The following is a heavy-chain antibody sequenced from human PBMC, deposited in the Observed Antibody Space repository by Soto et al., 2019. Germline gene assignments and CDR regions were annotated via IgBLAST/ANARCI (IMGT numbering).Heavy chain of an antibody. CDR1: GGTFSTYA. V-gene: IGHV1-69*12. D-gene: IGHD5-18*01. CDR3: ASGIQLWLRRIHNGYSG. Sequence: QVQLVQSGAEVKKPESSVKVSCKAPGGTFSTYAISWVRQAPGQGLEWMGGIIPMFGTAYYAQRFQDRVTITADEATNTVYMALSSLRSENMAVYFCASGIQLWLRRIHNGYSGWGQGTLVTVSS. CDR2: IIPMFGTA. J-gene: IGHJ4*02.